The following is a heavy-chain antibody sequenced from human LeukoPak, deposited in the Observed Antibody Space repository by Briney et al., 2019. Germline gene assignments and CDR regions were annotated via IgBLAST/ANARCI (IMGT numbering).Heavy chain of an antibody. J-gene: IGHJ4*02. V-gene: IGHV4-61*02. CDR1: GGSVRSASYY. Sequence: SSETLSLTCTVSGGSVRSASYYWSWIRQGAGKGLEWLGRIYGSGSTNYNPSLKSRLSTSVDTSKNQFSLKLSSVTAADTAIYYCARDSSYGSGSYEYFDFWGQGILVTVSS. CDR3: ARDSSYGSGSYEYFDF. CDR2: IYGSGST. D-gene: IGHD3-10*01.